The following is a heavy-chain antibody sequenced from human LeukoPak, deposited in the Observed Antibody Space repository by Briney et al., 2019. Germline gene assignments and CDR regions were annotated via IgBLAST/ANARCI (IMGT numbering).Heavy chain of an antibody. Sequence: PGGSLRLSCAASGFTFNNNGMHWVRQAPGKGLEWVSYISSSSSTIYYADSVKGRFTVSRDNAKNSLYLQMNSLRAEDTAVYYCARDSDYYDSSGRLFPDYWGQGTLVTVSS. CDR3: ARDSDYYDSSGRLFPDY. V-gene: IGHV3-48*01. J-gene: IGHJ4*02. CDR1: GFTFNNNG. D-gene: IGHD3-22*01. CDR2: ISSSSSTI.